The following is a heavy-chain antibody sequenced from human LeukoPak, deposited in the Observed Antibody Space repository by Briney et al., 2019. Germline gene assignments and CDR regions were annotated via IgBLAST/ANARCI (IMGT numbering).Heavy chain of an antibody. CDR2: IYQRGNDQ. Sequence: GGPLTLSCGACGFTYSNSWLIWLRQAPGGERNWVAYIYQRGNDQRYVDSVKGRFIISRDNTKGSLYLQMNNLRVEDTALYYCARGIVVSPAAPYSWFDPWGQGTLVTVSS. CDR3: ARGIVVSPAAPYSWFDP. D-gene: IGHD2-21*01. CDR1: GFTYSNSW. V-gene: IGHV3-7*03. J-gene: IGHJ5*02.